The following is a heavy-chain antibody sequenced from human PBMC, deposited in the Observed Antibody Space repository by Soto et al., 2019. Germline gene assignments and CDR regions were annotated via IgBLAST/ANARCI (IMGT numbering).Heavy chain of an antibody. CDR3: ASVPVEVVKFDL. CDR1: GFTFSDYG. J-gene: IGHJ2*01. Sequence: QVQLVESGGGVIQHGRSLRLACTAFGFTFSDYGMHWVRQAPGKGLERVAVIWYAGSNKYYADSVEGRFTISRDNSKNTLWLQMNSLRVEDTAVYHCASVPVEVVKFDLWGRGTLVTVS. CDR2: IWYAGSNK. V-gene: IGHV3-33*01. D-gene: IGHD3-22*01.